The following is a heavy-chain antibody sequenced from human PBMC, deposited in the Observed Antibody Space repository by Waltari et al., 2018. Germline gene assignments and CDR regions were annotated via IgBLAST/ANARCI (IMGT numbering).Heavy chain of an antibody. CDR2: ISNGGDAT. D-gene: IGHD3-16*01. V-gene: IGHV3-23*01. CDR3: VKDTSPGGLEQ. J-gene: IGHJ4*02. Sequence: EMQLLESGGGFVQPGGSFRLSCAAYGFTLSSYAISWCRQAPGKGLEWFSIISNGGDATFYADSVRGRFTISRDKSKHSLYLQMNSLRAEDTALYYCVKDTSPGGLEQWGQGTLVTVSS. CDR1: GFTLSSYA.